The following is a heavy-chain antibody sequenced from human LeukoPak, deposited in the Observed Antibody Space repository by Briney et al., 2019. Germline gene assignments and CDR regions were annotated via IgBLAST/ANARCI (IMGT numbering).Heavy chain of an antibody. CDR1: GFTFSSYA. Sequence: PGRSLRLSCAASGFTFSSYAMHWVRQAPGKGLEWVAVISYDGSNKYYADSVKGRFTISRDNSKNTLYLQMNSLRAEDTAVYYCARDLVVAAPFGYWGQGTLVTVSS. D-gene: IGHD2-15*01. V-gene: IGHV3-30-3*01. CDR2: ISYDGSNK. J-gene: IGHJ4*02. CDR3: ARDLVVAAPFGY.